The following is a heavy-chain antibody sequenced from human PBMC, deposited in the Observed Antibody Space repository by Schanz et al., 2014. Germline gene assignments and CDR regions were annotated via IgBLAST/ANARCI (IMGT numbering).Heavy chain of an antibody. CDR1: GFIFSNYG. CDR2: IYSGIGA. V-gene: IGHV3-NL1*01. D-gene: IGHD3-9*01. Sequence: QVQLVESGGGVVQPGGSLRLSCAASGFIFSNYGMHWVRQAPGKGLEWVSVIYSGIGAYYADSVKGRFTISRDNSKNTLYLQMNSLRAEDTAVYYCAKQIHYDILTVTRNWGQGTLVTVSS. J-gene: IGHJ4*02. CDR3: AKQIHYDILTVTRN.